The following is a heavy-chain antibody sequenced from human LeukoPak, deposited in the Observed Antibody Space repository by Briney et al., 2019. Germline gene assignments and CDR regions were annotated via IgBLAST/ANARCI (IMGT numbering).Heavy chain of an antibody. CDR2: INNDGSST. Sequence: QAGGSLRLSCAASGFIFSDHWMHWVRQAPGKGLVWLSRINNDGSSTIYADSVKGRFTFSRDNAENTLFLEMSSLRVEDTAVYYCVRERNNFWSGHHSIFDSWGQGTLATVSS. D-gene: IGHD3-3*01. V-gene: IGHV3-74*01. J-gene: IGHJ4*02. CDR1: GFIFSDHW. CDR3: VRERNNFWSGHHSIFDS.